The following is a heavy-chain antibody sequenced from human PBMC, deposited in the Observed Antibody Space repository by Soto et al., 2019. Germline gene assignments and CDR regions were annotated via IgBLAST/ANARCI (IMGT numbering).Heavy chain of an antibody. Sequence: GGSLRLSCAASGFTFSSYDMHWVRQATGKGLEWVSAIGTAGDTYYPGSVKGRFTISRENAKNSLYLQINSLRAGDTAVYYCARGYYYYYMDVWGKGTTVTVSS. CDR2: IGTAGDT. CDR3: ARGYYYYYMDV. J-gene: IGHJ6*03. CDR1: GFTFSSYD. V-gene: IGHV3-13*01.